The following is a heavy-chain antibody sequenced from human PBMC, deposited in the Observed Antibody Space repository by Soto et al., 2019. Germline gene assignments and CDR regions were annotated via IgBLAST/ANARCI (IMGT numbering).Heavy chain of an antibody. D-gene: IGHD2-2*01. Sequence: QVQLVESGGGVVQPGRSLRLSCAASGFTFSSYGMHWVRQAPGKGLGWVAVIWYDGSNRYYADSVKGRFTISRDNSKNTLYLQMNSLRAEDTAVYYCARDHCSSPSCYLFQQWGQGTLVTVSS. CDR2: IWYDGSNR. V-gene: IGHV3-33*01. CDR3: ARDHCSSPSCYLFQQ. CDR1: GFTFSSYG. J-gene: IGHJ1*01.